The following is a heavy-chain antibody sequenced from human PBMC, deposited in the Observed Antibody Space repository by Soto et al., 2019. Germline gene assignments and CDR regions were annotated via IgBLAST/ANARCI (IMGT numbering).Heavy chain of an antibody. V-gene: IGHV3-30-3*01. J-gene: IGHJ4*02. CDR1: GFTFSSYA. CDR2: ISYDGSNK. CDR3: ASPGRAAGQPKSLGFAGTGFDY. Sequence: PGGSLRLSCAASGFTFSSYAMHWVRQAPGKGLEWVAVISYDGSNKYYADSVKGRFTISRDNSKNTLYLQMNSLRAEDTAVYYCASPGRAAGQPKSLGFAGTGFDYWGQGTLVTVSS. D-gene: IGHD2-8*02.